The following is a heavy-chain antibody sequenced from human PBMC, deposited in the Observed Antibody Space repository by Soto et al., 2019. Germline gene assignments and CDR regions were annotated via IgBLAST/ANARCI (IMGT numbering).Heavy chain of an antibody. V-gene: IGHV4-31*03. CDR3: ARVDCGGDCYSPIYGMDV. J-gene: IGHJ6*02. D-gene: IGHD2-21*02. CDR1: GGSISSSSYY. Sequence: SETLSLTCTVSGGSISSSSYYWGWIRQPPGKGLEWIGYIYYSGSTYYNPSLKSRVTISVDTSKNQFSLKLSSVTAADTAVYYCARVDCGGDCYSPIYGMDVWGQGTKVTVS. CDR2: IYYSGST.